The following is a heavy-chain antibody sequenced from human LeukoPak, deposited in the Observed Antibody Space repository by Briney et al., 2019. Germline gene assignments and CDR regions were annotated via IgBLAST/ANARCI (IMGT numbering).Heavy chain of an antibody. J-gene: IGHJ4*02. CDR1: GFTFSSYD. Sequence: GGSLRLSCAASGFTFSSYDMHRVRQATGKSLEWVSAIGTAGDTFYPGSVKGRFTISRDNARNSLYLQMNSLSAGDTAVYYCARGRGLHFDYWGQGTLLTVSS. V-gene: IGHV3-13*01. CDR2: IGTAGDT. CDR3: ARGRGLHFDY.